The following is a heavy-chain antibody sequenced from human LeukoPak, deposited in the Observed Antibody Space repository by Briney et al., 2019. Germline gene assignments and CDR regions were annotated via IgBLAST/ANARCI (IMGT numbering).Heavy chain of an antibody. D-gene: IGHD4-17*01. J-gene: IGHJ4*02. Sequence: GGSLRLSCAASGFTFSSYAMSWVSQAPGKGLEWVSAISGSGGSTYYADSVKGRFTISRDNSKNTLYLQMNSLRAEDTAVYYCAKDGYGDYSYYFDYWGQGTLVTVSS. CDR1: GFTFSSYA. CDR2: ISGSGGST. CDR3: AKDGYGDYSYYFDY. V-gene: IGHV3-23*01.